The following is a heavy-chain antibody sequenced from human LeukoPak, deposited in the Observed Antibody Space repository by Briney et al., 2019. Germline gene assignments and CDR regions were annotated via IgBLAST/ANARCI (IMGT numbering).Heavy chain of an antibody. V-gene: IGHV1-18*01. CDR2: ISAYNGNT. Sequence: ASVKVSCKASGYTFTSYGISWVRQAPGQGLEWMGWISAYNGNTNYAQKLQGRVTMTTDTSTSTAYMELRSLRSDDTAVYYCARDLTYCGGDCYPYFDYWGQGTLVTVSS. J-gene: IGHJ4*02. CDR1: GYTFTSYG. D-gene: IGHD2-21*02. CDR3: ARDLTYCGGDCYPYFDY.